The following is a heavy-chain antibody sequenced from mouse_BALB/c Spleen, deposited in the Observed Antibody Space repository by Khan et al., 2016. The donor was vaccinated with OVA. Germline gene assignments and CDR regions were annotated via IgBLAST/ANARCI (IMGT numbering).Heavy chain of an antibody. CDR3: AKNRNGYFDY. CDR2: IWSGGIS. J-gene: IGHJ2*01. D-gene: IGHD1-1*02. V-gene: IGHV2-2*02. Sequence: QVQLKESGPGLVQPSQSLSITCTVSGFSLTNYGVHWVRQSPGKGLEWLGVIWSGGISDYNETFISRLSISKDISKSQVFFKMNSLQANDTAIYYCAKNRNGYFDYWGQGTTLPVSS. CDR1: GFSLTNYG.